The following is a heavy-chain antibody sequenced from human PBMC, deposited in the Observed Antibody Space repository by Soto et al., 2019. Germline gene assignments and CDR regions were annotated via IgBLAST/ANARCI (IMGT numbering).Heavy chain of an antibody. J-gene: IGHJ6*02. Sequence: SQTLSLTCAISGDSVSSNSAAWNWIRQSPSRGLEWLGRTYYRSKWYNDYAVSVKSRITINPDTSKNQFSLQLNSVTPEDTALYYCARDQQLVGFYYYYGMDVWGQGTTVTVSS. CDR3: ARDQQLVGFYYYYGMDV. CDR1: GDSVSSNSAA. CDR2: TYYRSKWYN. D-gene: IGHD6-6*01. V-gene: IGHV6-1*01.